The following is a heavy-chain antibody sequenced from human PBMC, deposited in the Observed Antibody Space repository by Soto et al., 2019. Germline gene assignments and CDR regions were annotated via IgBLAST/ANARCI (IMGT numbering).Heavy chain of an antibody. V-gene: IGHV4-61*01. Sequence: SETLSLTCTVSGGSVSSGSYYWSWIRQPPGKGLEWIGYIYYSGSTNYNPSLKSRVTISVDTSKNQFSLKLSSVTAADPAVYYCAIGFGAYGNWFNPWGQGTLITVSS. D-gene: IGHD3-10*01. CDR2: IYYSGST. J-gene: IGHJ5*02. CDR3: AIGFGAYGNWFNP. CDR1: GGSVSSGSYY.